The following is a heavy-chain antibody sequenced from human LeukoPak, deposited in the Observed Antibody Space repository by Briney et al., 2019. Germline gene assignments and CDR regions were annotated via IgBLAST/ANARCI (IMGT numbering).Heavy chain of an antibody. Sequence: ASVNVSCKASGYTFTIYGISWVRQAPGQGLEWMGWISAYNGNTNYAQKLQGRVTMTTDTSTSTAYMELRSLRSDDTAVYYCARANGEYGKFDYWGQGTLVTVSS. D-gene: IGHD4-17*01. CDR2: ISAYNGNT. J-gene: IGHJ4*02. CDR1: GYTFTIYG. CDR3: ARANGEYGKFDY. V-gene: IGHV1-18*01.